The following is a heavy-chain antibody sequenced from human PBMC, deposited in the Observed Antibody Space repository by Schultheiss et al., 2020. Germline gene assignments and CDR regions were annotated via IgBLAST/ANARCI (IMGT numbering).Heavy chain of an antibody. V-gene: IGHV3-48*02. Sequence: GGSLRLSCAASGFALSDHIMSWVRQAPRKGLEWVSYISSSSSTIFYADSVKGRFTISRDNAKNSLSLQLNSLRDEDTAIYYCAKTNLLLWFGELLNYYFDYWGQGTLVTVSS. CDR3: AKTNLLLWFGELLNYYFDY. J-gene: IGHJ4*02. CDR2: ISSSSSTI. D-gene: IGHD3-10*01. CDR1: GFALSDHI.